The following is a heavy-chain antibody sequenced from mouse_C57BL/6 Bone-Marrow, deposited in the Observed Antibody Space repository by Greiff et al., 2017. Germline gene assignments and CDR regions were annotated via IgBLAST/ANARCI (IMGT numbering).Heavy chain of an antibody. Sequence: QVQLQQPGAELVKPGASVKMSCKASGYTFTSYWITWVKQRPGQGLEWIGDIYPGSGSTNYNEKFKSKATLTVDTSSSTASMQLSSLTSEDSAVYYCAILDSSGPAWFAYWGQGTLVTVSA. J-gene: IGHJ3*01. D-gene: IGHD3-2*02. CDR2: IYPGSGST. CDR1: GYTFTSYW. V-gene: IGHV1-55*01. CDR3: AILDSSGPAWFAY.